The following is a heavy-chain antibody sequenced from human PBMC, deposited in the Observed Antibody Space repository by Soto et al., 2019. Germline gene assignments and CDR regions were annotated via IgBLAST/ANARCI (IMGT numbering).Heavy chain of an antibody. CDR1: GFTFSSYA. CDR2: ISYDGSNK. Sequence: SLRLSCAASGFTFSSYAMHWVRQAPGKGLEWVAVISYDGSNKYYADSVKGRFTISRDNSKNTLYLQMNSLRAEDTAVYYCARDPRYCSGGSCYSKLAPNFDYWGQGTLVTVSS. CDR3: ARDPRYCSGGSCYSKLAPNFDY. D-gene: IGHD2-15*01. V-gene: IGHV3-30-3*01. J-gene: IGHJ4*02.